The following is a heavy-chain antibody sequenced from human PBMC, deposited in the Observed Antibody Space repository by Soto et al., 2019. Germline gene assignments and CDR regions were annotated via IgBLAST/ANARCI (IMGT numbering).Heavy chain of an antibody. Sequence: SLILSFEASRFRFRDYYMSWVRQAPGKGLEWVSYISSSGSTIYYADSVKGRFTISRDNAKNSLYLQMNSLRAEDTAVYYCARRIAALPAYYYGMDVWGQGTTVTVSS. CDR3: ARRIAALPAYYYGMDV. CDR1: RFRFRDYY. J-gene: IGHJ6*02. D-gene: IGHD6-6*01. CDR2: ISSSGSTI. V-gene: IGHV3-11*04.